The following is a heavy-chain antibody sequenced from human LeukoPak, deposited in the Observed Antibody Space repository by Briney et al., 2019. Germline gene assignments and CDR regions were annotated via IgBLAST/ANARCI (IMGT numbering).Heavy chain of an antibody. D-gene: IGHD1-20*01. CDR1: GFTFSGSA. CDR3: TSLTGTHPRAWYYYYMDV. Sequence: GGSLRLSCAASGFTFSGSAMHWVRQASGKGLEWVGRIRSKANSYATAYAASVKGRFTISRDGSKNTAYLQMNSLKTEDTAVYYCTSLTGTHPRAWYYYYMDVWGKGTTVTISS. V-gene: IGHV3-73*01. CDR2: IRSKANSYAT. J-gene: IGHJ6*03.